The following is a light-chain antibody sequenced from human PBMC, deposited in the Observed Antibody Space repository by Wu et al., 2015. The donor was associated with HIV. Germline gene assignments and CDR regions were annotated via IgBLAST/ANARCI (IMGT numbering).Light chain of an antibody. V-gene: IGKV3-20*01. Sequence: EVVLTQSPGTLSLSPGERVALSCRASQSVTSGSLAWYQQKLGQAPRLLIFAASSRATGIPDRFSGSGSGTDFTLTISRLEPEDSALYYCQQYGSSPPVTFGQGTRL. CDR3: QQYGSSPPVT. CDR2: AAS. CDR1: QSVTSGS. J-gene: IGKJ5*01.